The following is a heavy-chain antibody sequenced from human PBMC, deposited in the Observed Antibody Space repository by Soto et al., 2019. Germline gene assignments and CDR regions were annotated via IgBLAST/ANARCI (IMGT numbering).Heavy chain of an antibody. V-gene: IGHV4-4*02. D-gene: IGHD3-10*01. CDR3: ARVGNYYGSGGGYFDY. J-gene: IGHJ4*02. CDR2: IYHSGST. Sequence: QVQLQESGPGLVKPSGTLSLTCAVSGGSISSSNWWSWVRQPPGKGLEWIGEIYHSGSTNYNPSLTSRVTISVDKSKNQFSLKLSSVTAADTAVYYCARVGNYYGSGGGYFDYWGQGTLVTVSS. CDR1: GGSISSSNW.